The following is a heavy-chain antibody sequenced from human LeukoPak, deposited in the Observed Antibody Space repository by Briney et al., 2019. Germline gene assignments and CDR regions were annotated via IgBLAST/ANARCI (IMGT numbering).Heavy chain of an antibody. V-gene: IGHV4-34*01. CDR3: ARGGYGNPMTRYFQH. J-gene: IGHJ1*01. CDR1: GGSISSYY. Sequence: SETLSLTCTVSGGSISSYYWSWIRQPPGKGLEWIGEINHSGSTNYNPSLKSRVTISVDTSKNQFSLKLSSVTAADTAVYYCARGGYGNPMTRYFQHWGQGTLVTVSS. D-gene: IGHD3-22*01. CDR2: INHSGST.